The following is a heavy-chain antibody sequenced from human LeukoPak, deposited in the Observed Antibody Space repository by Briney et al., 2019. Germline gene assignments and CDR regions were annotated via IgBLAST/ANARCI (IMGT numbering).Heavy chain of an antibody. V-gene: IGHV3-48*01. J-gene: IGHJ4*02. Sequence: GGSLRLSCVGSEFTFSSYNMNWVRQAPGKGLEWVSYINGGGSPIYYADSVRGRFTISRDNAKNSLYLQMNSLRAEDTAVYYCVRDNPRCCGVVPANIDDYWGQGTLVTVSS. D-gene: IGHD2-15*01. CDR1: EFTFSSYN. CDR3: VRDNPRCCGVVPANIDDY. CDR2: INGGGSPI.